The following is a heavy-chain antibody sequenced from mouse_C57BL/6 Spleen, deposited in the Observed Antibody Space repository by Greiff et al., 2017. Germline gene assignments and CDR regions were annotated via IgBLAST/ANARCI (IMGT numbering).Heavy chain of an antibody. CDR2: ISSGSSTI. D-gene: IGHD2-2*01. Sequence: EVKLVDSGGGLVKPGGSLKLSCAASGFTFSDYGMHWVRQAPEKGLEWVAYISSGSSTIYYADTVKGRFTISRDNAKNTLFLQMTSLRSEDTAMYYCARGGYDPFAYWGQGTLVTVSA. J-gene: IGHJ3*01. CDR3: ARGGYDPFAY. V-gene: IGHV5-17*01. CDR1: GFTFSDYG.